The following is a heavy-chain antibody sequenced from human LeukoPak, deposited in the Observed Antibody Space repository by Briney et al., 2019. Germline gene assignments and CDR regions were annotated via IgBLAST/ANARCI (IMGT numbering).Heavy chain of an antibody. CDR2: INHSGST. CDR3: ARGNRNYDFWSGYQP. J-gene: IGHJ5*02. Sequence: PSETLSLTCAVYGGSFSGYYWSWIRQPPGKGLEWIGEINHSGSTNYNPSLTSRVTISVATSKNQFSLKLSSVTAADTAVYYCARGNRNYDFWSGYQPWGQGTLVTVSS. V-gene: IGHV4-34*01. CDR1: GGSFSGYY. D-gene: IGHD3-3*01.